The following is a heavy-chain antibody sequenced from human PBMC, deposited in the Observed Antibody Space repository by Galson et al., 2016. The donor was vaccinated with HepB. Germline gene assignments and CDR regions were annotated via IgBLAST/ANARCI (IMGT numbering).Heavy chain of an antibody. CDR2: INWNTGNI. Sequence: SLRLSCAASELTFGNYAMHWVRQAPGKGLEWVSGINWNTGNIVYADSVKGRFTISRDNAKNSLYLQMNSLRAEDTALYYGANDLGKSVGTIDYWGQGALVTVSS. CDR1: ELTFGNYA. D-gene: IGHD5/OR15-5a*01. V-gene: IGHV3-9*01. CDR3: ANDLGKSVGTIDY. J-gene: IGHJ4*02.